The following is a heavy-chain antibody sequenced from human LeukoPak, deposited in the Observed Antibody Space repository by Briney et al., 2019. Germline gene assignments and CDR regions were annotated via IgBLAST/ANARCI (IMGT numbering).Heavy chain of an antibody. CDR2: IYYSGST. D-gene: IGHD4-17*01. CDR3: ARHRATVTKTLDY. CDR1: GGSISSYY. J-gene: IGHJ4*02. Sequence: PSETLSLTCTVSGGSISSYYWSWIRQPPGKGPEWIGYIYYSGSTNYNPSLKSRVTISVDTSKNQFSLKLSSVTAADTAVYYCARHRATVTKTLDYWGQGTLVTV. V-gene: IGHV4-59*08.